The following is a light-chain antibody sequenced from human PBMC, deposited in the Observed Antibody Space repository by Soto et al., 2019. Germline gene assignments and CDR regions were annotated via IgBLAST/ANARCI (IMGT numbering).Light chain of an antibody. CDR1: QTIERY. CDR2: DAS. J-gene: IGKJ3*01. CDR3: QQYNSYSGVT. V-gene: IGKV1-5*01. Sequence: DIQMTQSPSTLSGSVGDRVTITCRASQTIERYMAWYQQKPGRAPSLIIYDASTLERGVPSRFSGSGSGTEFTLIISNLQPDDFATYYCQQYNSYSGVTLGPGTKVDIK.